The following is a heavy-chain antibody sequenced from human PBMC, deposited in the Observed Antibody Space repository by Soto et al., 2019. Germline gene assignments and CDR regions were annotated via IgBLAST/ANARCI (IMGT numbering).Heavy chain of an antibody. CDR3: ASSSDCGGDCYSGYFDY. V-gene: IGHV4-4*02. CDR1: GGSISSSNW. D-gene: IGHD2-21*02. CDR2: IYHSGST. Sequence: SETLSLTCAVSGGSISSSNWWSWVRQPPGKGLEWIGEIYHSGSTNYNPSLKSRVTISVDKSKNQFSLKLSSVTAADTAVYYCASSSDCGGDCYSGYFDYWGQGTLVTVSS. J-gene: IGHJ4*02.